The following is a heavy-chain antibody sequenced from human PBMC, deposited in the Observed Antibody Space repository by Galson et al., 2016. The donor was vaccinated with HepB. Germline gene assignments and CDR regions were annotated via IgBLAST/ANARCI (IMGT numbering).Heavy chain of an antibody. J-gene: IGHJ6*02. CDR1: GFIFRSYG. Sequence: SLRLSCAASGFIFRSYGMHWVRQAPGKGLEWLTFTLSDGSDKYYADSVKGRFTISRDNSKNTLYLQMDSLRAEDTAVYYCARLRMYSGYDYRFPYYGLDVWGQGTTVTVSS. D-gene: IGHD5-12*01. V-gene: IGHV3-33*01. CDR2: TLSDGSDK. CDR3: ARLRMYSGYDYRFPYYGLDV.